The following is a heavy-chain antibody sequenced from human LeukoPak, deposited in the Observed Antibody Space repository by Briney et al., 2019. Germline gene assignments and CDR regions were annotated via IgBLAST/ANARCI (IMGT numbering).Heavy chain of an antibody. J-gene: IGHJ4*02. CDR3: ARSYSSSWFPVDY. CDR2: ISYDGTNN. D-gene: IGHD6-19*01. Sequence: GGSLRLSCAASGFTFSNYAMHWVRQAPGKGLEWVAIISYDGTNNYYADSVKGRFTISRDNSKNMLYVDVNSLRPEDTAVYYCARSYSSSWFPVDYWGQGTLVTVSS. CDR1: GFTFSNYA. V-gene: IGHV3-30-3*01.